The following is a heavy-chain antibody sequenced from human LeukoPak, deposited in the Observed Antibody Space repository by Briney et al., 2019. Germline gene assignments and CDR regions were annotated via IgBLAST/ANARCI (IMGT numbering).Heavy chain of an antibody. CDR3: AREYSDSSGYYYFDY. CDR2: ISSSGSTI. V-gene: IGHV3-11*04. J-gene: IGHJ4*02. CDR1: GFTFSDYY. Sequence: GGSLRLSCAASGFTFSDYYMSWIRQAPGKGLEWVSYISSSGSTIYYADSVKGRFTISRDNAKNSLYLQMNSLRAEDTAVYYCAREYSDSSGYYYFDYWGQGTLVTVSS. D-gene: IGHD3-22*01.